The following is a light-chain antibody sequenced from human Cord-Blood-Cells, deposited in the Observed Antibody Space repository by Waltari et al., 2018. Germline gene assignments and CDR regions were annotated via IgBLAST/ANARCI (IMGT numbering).Light chain of an antibody. J-gene: IGKJ2*03. V-gene: IGKV3D-7*01. Sequence: EIVMTQSPATLSLSPGERATLSCRASQSVSSSYLSWYQQKPGQAPRLLIYGASTRATGIPARFSGSGSGTDLTLTISSLQPEDFAVYYCQQDYNLPTNSFGQGTKLEIK. CDR2: GAS. CDR1: QSVSSSY. CDR3: QQDYNLPTNS.